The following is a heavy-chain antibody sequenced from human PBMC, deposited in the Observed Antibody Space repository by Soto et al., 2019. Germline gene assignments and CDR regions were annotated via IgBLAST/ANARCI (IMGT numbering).Heavy chain of an antibody. CDR2: INPNSGGT. V-gene: IGHV1-2*02. J-gene: IGHJ4*02. CDR3: ASFMTDSSSLADY. Sequence: GASVKASCKSSGYTFTGYYMHWVPEAPGQGLEWMGWINPNSGGTNYAQKFQGRVTMTRDTSISTAYMELSRLRSDDTAVYYCASFMTDSSSLADYCGQGTLVTVSS. D-gene: IGHD6-13*01. CDR1: GYTFTGYY.